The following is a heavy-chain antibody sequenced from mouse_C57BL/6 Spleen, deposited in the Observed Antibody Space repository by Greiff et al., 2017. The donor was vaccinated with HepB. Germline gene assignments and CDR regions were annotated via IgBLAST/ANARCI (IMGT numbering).Heavy chain of an antibody. CDR3: ASEGYDYDGVMDY. D-gene: IGHD2-4*01. J-gene: IGHJ4*01. V-gene: IGHV1-19*01. CDR2: INPYNGGT. CDR1: GYTFTDYY. Sequence: EVQLQQSGPVLVKPGASVKMSCKASGYTFTDYYMNWVKQSHGKSLEWMGVINPYNGGTSYNQKFKGKATLTVDKSSSTAYMELNSLTSEDSAVYYGASEGYDYDGVMDYWGQGTSVTVSS.